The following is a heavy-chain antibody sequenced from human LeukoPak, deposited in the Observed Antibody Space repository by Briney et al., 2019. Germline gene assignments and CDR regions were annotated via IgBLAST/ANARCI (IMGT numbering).Heavy chain of an antibody. CDR1: GFTFSSYG. CDR2: ISGSDGST. J-gene: IGHJ4*02. CDR3: AKGPLSWYYYDSSGYLPGF. Sequence: GGSLRLSCAASGFTFSSYGMNWVRQAPGKGLEWVSAISGSDGSTHYADSVKGRFTISRDNSKNTLYLQMNSLRAEDTAVYYCAKGPLSWYYYDSSGYLPGFWGQGTLVTVSS. D-gene: IGHD3-22*01. V-gene: IGHV3-23*01.